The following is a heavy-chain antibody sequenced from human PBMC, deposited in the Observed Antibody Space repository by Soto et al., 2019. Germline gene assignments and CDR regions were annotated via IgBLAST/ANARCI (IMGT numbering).Heavy chain of an antibody. D-gene: IGHD6-19*01. CDR2: IYYSGST. Sequence: SETLSLTCTVSGGSISSGGYYWSRIRQHPGKGLEWIGYIYYSGSTYYNPSLKSRVTISVDTSKNQFSLKLSSVTAADTAVYYCARGSIAVAGTFDYWGQGTLVTVSS. CDR3: ARGSIAVAGTFDY. CDR1: GGSISSGGYY. J-gene: IGHJ4*02. V-gene: IGHV4-31*03.